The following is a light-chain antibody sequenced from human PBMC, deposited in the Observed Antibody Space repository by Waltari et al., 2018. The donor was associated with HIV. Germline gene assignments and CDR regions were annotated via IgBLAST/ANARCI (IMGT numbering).Light chain of an antibody. J-gene: IGLJ2*01. CDR2: EAK. Sequence: QSALTQPPPASGFSGTSVPILCTGASSDIGSYNYVTWSKRPTDNAPKLIIYEAKKRPSVVPARFSGAKSCNVASLIVSGLKADDEADYFCSSFAGGDDGVVFGGGTKLTVL. V-gene: IGLV2-8*01. CDR3: SSFAGGDDGVV. CDR1: SSDIGSYNY.